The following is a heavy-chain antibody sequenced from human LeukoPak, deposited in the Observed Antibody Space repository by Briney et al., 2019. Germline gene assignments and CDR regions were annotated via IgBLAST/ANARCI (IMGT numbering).Heavy chain of an antibody. CDR2: ISSSGSTI. CDR1: GFTFSSYE. CDR3: ARGRDSSSSYPGY. J-gene: IGHJ4*02. Sequence: GGSLRLSCAASGFTFSSYEMNWVRQAPGKGLEWVSYISSSGSTIYYADSVKGRFTISRDNVKNSLYLQMNSLRAEDTAVYYCARGRDSSSSYPGYWGQGTLVTVSS. V-gene: IGHV3-48*03. D-gene: IGHD6-6*01.